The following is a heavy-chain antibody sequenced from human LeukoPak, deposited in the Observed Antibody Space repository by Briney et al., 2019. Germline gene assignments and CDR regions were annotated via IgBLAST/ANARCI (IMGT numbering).Heavy chain of an antibody. V-gene: IGHV5-51*01. CDR1: GYSFTSYW. CDR2: IYPGDSDT. Sequence: GESLKISCKGSGYSFTSYWIGWVRQMPGKGLEWMGIIYPGDSDTRYSPSFQGQVTISADKSISTAYLQWSSLKASDTAMYYCARDIAVAGTGVEYYYGMDVWGQGTTVTVSS. CDR3: ARDIAVAGTGVEYYYGMDV. D-gene: IGHD6-19*01. J-gene: IGHJ6*02.